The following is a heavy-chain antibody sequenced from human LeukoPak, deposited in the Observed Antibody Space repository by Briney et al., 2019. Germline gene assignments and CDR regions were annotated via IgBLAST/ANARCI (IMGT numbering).Heavy chain of an antibody. CDR2: IYFGGST. CDR1: GGSISSSSYF. V-gene: IGHV4-39*07. Sequence: PSQTLSLTCTVSGGSISSSSYFWGWIRQPPGKGLEWIGSIYFGGSTYYNPSLKSRVTISVDTSKNQFSLKLSSVTAADTAVYYCARELSWGEGYFDYWGQGTLVIVSS. D-gene: IGHD3-10*01. J-gene: IGHJ4*02. CDR3: ARELSWGEGYFDY.